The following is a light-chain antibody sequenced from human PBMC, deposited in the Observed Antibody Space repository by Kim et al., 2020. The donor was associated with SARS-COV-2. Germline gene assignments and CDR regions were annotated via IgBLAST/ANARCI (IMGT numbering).Light chain of an antibody. CDR3: IAYTGDANYV. CDR2: DVT. V-gene: IGLV2-14*03. Sequence: LTQPASVSGSPGQSITISCTGSSSDVVGYNYVSWYQQHPGKAPKLIIYDVTQRPSGVSNRFSGSKSGNTASLTISGLQAEDEADYYCIAYTGDANYVFGSGTKVTVL. J-gene: IGLJ1*01. CDR1: SSDVVGYNY.